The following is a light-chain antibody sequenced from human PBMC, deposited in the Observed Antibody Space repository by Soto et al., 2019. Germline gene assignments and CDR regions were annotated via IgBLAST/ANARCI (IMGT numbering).Light chain of an antibody. J-gene: IGKJ4*01. CDR1: QSVSSSY. CDR2: GAS. Sequence: EIVLTQSPGTLSLSPGERATLSCRASQSVSSSYVAWYQLKPGQAPRPFIYGASSRATGIPDRFSGSGSGTDFTLSISRLEPEDFAVYYCQQYGSSPPTCGGGPKVEIK. V-gene: IGKV3-20*01. CDR3: QQYGSSPPT.